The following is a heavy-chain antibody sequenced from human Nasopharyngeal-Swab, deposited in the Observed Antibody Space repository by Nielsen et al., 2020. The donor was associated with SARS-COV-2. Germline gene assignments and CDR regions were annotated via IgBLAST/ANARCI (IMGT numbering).Heavy chain of an antibody. J-gene: IGHJ5*02. CDR2: ISGSGAKT. Sequence: GESLKISCAASGFSFNNYAMTWVRQAPGKGLDWVSAISGSGAKTYYADSVKGRFTISRDNSKNTVYLQVTSLTAEDSALYYCAKDLGTRYCSGSLCFDRYFDTWGQGTPVTVSS. V-gene: IGHV3-23*01. D-gene: IGHD2-8*02. CDR1: GFSFNNYA. CDR3: AKDLGTRYCSGSLCFDRYFDT.